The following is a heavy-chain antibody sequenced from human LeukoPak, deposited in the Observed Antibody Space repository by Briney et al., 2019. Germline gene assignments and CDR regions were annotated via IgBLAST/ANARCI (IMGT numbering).Heavy chain of an antibody. CDR1: GGTFSGYA. D-gene: IGHD2-2*02. V-gene: IGHV1-69*13. J-gene: IGHJ4*02. CDR3: ARVPYCSSTSCYTPYHY. CDR2: IIPIFGTA. Sequence: SVKVSCKASGGTFSGYAISWVRQAPGQGLEWMGGIIPIFGTANYAQKFQGRVTITADESTSTAYMELSSLRSEDTAVYYCARVPYCSSTSCYTPYHYWGQGTLVTVSS.